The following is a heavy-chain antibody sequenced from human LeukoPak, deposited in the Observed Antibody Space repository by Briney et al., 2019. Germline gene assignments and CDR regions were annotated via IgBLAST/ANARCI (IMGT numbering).Heavy chain of an antibody. V-gene: IGHV3-48*03. CDR2: NSGGGETM. D-gene: IGHD2/OR15-2a*01. CDR3: ARVYQHYMDV. Sequence: PGGSLRLSCAASGFTFSSFEMNWVRQAPGKGLEWISYNSGGGETMYYADSVKGRFTISRDNARNSLYLQINSLRAEDTAVYYCARVYQHYMDVWGKGTTVTVSS. J-gene: IGHJ6*03. CDR1: GFTFSSFE.